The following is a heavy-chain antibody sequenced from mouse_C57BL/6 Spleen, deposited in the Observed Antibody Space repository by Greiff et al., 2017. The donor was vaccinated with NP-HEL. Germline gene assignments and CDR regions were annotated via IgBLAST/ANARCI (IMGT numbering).Heavy chain of an antibody. Sequence: EVKLVESGGDLVKPGGSLKLSCAASGFTFSSYGMSWVRQTPDKRLEWVATISSGGSYTYYPDSVKGRFTITRDNAKNTLYLQMSSLKSEDTAMYYCARRDMIRGFFDDWGQGTTLTVSS. CDR1: GFTFSSYG. CDR2: ISSGGSYT. D-gene: IGHD2-4*01. CDR3: ARRDMIRGFFDD. V-gene: IGHV5-6*02. J-gene: IGHJ2*01.